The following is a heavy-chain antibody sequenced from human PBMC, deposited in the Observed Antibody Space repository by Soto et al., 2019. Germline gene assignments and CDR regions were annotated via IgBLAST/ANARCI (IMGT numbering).Heavy chain of an antibody. CDR3: AKDIGLNYGFDAFDI. D-gene: IGHD4-17*01. J-gene: IGHJ3*02. CDR2: ISWNSGSI. Sequence: EVQLVESGGGLVQPGRSLRLSCAASGFTFDDYAMHWVRQAPGKGLEWVSGISWNSGSIGYADSVKGRFTISRDNAKNSLYPQINSLRAEDTALYYCAKDIGLNYGFDAFDIWGQGTMVTVSS. V-gene: IGHV3-9*01. CDR1: GFTFDDYA.